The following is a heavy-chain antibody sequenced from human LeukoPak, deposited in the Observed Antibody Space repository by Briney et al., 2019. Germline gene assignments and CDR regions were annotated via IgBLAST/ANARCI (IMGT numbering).Heavy chain of an antibody. CDR1: GGSISSSSYY. CDR2: IYYSGST. V-gene: IGHV4-39*01. D-gene: IGHD2-2*02. Sequence: SETLSLTCTVSGGSISSSSYYWGWIRQPPGKGLEWIGSIYYSGSTYYNPSLKSRVTISVDTSKNQFSLKLSSVTAADTAVYYCARPYCHSTNCYKFDAFDIWGQGTMVTVSS. CDR3: ARPYCHSTNCYKFDAFDI. J-gene: IGHJ3*02.